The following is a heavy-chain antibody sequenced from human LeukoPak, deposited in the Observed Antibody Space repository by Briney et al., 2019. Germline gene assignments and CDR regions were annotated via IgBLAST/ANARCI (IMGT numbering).Heavy chain of an antibody. CDR3: ARDRSSSGPRYYFDY. CDR2: INPNSGGT. J-gene: IGHJ4*02. V-gene: IGHV1-2*02. CDR1: GYTFTGYY. D-gene: IGHD3-22*01. Sequence: ASVKVSCKASGYTFTGYYMHWVRQAPGQGLEWMGWINPNSGGTNYAQKFQGRVTMTRDTSISTAYMELSRLRSDDTAVYYCARDRSSSGPRYYFDYWGQGTLVTVSS.